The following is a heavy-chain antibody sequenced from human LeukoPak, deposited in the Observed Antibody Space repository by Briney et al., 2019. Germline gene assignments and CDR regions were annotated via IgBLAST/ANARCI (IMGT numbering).Heavy chain of an antibody. CDR2: ISPNGAIT. CDR3: VKGSSPSSYYFDY. CDR1: GFTLSGYA. J-gene: IGHJ4*02. Sequence: GSLRLSCSASGFTLSGYAMHWVRQAPGKGLEYVSAISPNGAITKYADSVKGRFTISRDNSKNTLYLQMSSLRAEDTAVYYCVKGSSPSSYYFDYWGQGTLVTVSS. V-gene: IGHV3-64D*06.